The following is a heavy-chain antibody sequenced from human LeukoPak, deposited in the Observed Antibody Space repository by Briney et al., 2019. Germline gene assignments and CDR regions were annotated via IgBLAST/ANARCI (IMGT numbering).Heavy chain of an antibody. CDR2: IKHDGSGP. V-gene: IGHV3-7*01. CDR3: ARAREITVSGTDYFDY. D-gene: IGHD6-19*01. J-gene: IGHJ4*02. CDR1: GFRFSNYW. Sequence: GGSLRLSCAVSGFRFSNYWMTWVRQAPGKGLEWVANIKHDGSGPSYLDSVKGRFTISRDNARILLSLQMSSLRAEDTAVYYCARAREITVSGTDYFDYWGQGTLVTVSS.